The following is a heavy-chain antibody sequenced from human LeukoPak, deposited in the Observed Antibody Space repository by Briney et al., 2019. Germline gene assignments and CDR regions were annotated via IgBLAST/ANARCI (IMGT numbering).Heavy chain of an antibody. J-gene: IGHJ4*02. Sequence: GASVKVSCKASGYTFTSYDINWVRQATGQGLEWMGWMNPNSGNTGLAQKFQGRVTMTRNTSISTAYMELSSLRSEDTAVYYCARVGYSSGWYPDYWGQGTLVTASS. D-gene: IGHD6-19*01. CDR3: ARVGYSSGWYPDY. CDR2: MNPNSGNT. V-gene: IGHV1-8*01. CDR1: GYTFTSYD.